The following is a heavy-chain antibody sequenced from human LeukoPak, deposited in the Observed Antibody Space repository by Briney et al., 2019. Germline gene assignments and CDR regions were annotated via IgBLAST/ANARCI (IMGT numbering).Heavy chain of an antibody. Sequence: GGSLRLSCAASGFTFSSYSMNWVRQAPGKGLEWVSCISSSSSYIYYADSVKGRFTISRDNAKNSLYLQMNSLRAEDTAVYYCARDRPSSGSYGELDYWGQGTLVTVSS. CDR1: GFTFSSYS. V-gene: IGHV3-21*01. D-gene: IGHD6-19*01. CDR3: ARDRPSSGSYGELDY. J-gene: IGHJ4*02. CDR2: ISSSSSYI.